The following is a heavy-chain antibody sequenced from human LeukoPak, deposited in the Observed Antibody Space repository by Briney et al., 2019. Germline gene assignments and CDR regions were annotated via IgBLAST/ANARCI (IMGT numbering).Heavy chain of an antibody. CDR2: ISSSGSTI. Sequence: GGSLRLSYAASGFTFSDYYMSWIRQAPGKGLEWVSYISSSGSTIYYADSVKGRFTISRDNAKNSLYLQMNSLRAEDTAVYYCARRIAAAGLYFDYWGQGTLVTVSS. D-gene: IGHD6-13*01. J-gene: IGHJ4*02. CDR1: GFTFSDYY. V-gene: IGHV3-11*04. CDR3: ARRIAAAGLYFDY.